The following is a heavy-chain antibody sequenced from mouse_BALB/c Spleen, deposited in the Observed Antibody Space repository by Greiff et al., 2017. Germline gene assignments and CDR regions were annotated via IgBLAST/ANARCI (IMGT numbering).Heavy chain of an antibody. CDR2: ISSGSSTI. V-gene: IGHV5-17*02. J-gene: IGHJ4*01. CDR3: ARSRLPLAMDY. CDR1: GFTFSSFG. Sequence: EVKLMESGGGLVQPGGSRKISCAASGFTFSSFGMHWVRQAPEKGLEWVAYISSGSSTIYYADTVKGRFTISRDNPKNILFLQMTSLRSEDTAMYYCARSRLPLAMDYWGQGTSVTVSA. D-gene: IGHD2-2*01.